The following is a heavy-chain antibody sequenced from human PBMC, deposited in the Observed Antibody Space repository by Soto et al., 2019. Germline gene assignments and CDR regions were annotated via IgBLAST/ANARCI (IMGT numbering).Heavy chain of an antibody. V-gene: IGHV3-23*01. CDR2: IRESGNT. Sequence: EVQILQSGGGLEQPGGSLRLSCEASGFTFSNYAMSWIRQAPGKGLEWVSTIRESGNTYYADSVRGRFATSRENSDNSLYLQMSSLRAEDTAVYYCAKQQMGVIRALDYWGQGSLVTVSS. CDR3: AKQQMGVIRALDY. CDR1: GFTFSNYA. D-gene: IGHD1-26*01. J-gene: IGHJ4*02.